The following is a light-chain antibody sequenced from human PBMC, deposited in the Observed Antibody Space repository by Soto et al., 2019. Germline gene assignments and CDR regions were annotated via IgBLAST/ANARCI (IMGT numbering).Light chain of an antibody. CDR1: QSISRW. CDR3: QQYNSYLIT. CDR2: KAS. V-gene: IGKV1-5*03. J-gene: IGKJ5*01. Sequence: DIQMTQSPSTLSASVGDRVTITCRASQSISRWLAWYRQKPGKAPNLLIYKASSLESGVPSRFSGSESGTEFTLTISSLQPDDFATYSCQQYNSYLITFGQGTRLEI.